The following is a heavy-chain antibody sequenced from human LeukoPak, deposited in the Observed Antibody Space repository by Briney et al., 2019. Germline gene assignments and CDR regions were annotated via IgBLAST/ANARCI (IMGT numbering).Heavy chain of an antibody. Sequence: ASVKLSCKASGYTFSNYYIQWVRQAPGQRPGWRGIINPIDGGTSSAQKFQCRVTMTRDMSTSTVYMELSSLRSEDAAVYHCARGPHQYGDYYFDYWGQGTLVTVSS. V-gene: IGHV1-46*01. CDR3: ARGPHQYGDYYFDY. D-gene: IGHD4-17*01. CDR2: INPIDGGT. CDR1: GYTFSNYY. J-gene: IGHJ4*02.